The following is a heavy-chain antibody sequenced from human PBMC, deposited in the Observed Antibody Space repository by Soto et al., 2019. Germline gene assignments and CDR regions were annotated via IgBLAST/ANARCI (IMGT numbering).Heavy chain of an antibody. D-gene: IGHD6-13*01. CDR1: GGSFSGYY. J-gene: IGHJ6*02. CDR2: INHSGST. V-gene: IGHV4-34*01. Sequence: PSETLSLTCAVYGGSFSGYYWSWIRQPPGKGLEWIGEINHSGSTNYNPSLKSRVTISVDTSKNQFSLKLSSVTAADTAVYYCARLRSGIASAGTQHYYYYVMDFWGQGTTVTGSS. CDR3: ARLRSGIASAGTQHYYYYVMDF.